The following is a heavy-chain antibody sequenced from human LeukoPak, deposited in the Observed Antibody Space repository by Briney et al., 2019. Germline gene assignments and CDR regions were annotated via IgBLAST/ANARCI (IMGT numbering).Heavy chain of an antibody. CDR3: ARTPYYYDSSGYGFDY. V-gene: IGHV3-21*01. Sequence: GGSLRLSCAASGFTFSSYSMNWVRQAPGKWLEWVSSISSSSSYIYYADSVKGRFTISRDNAKNSLYLQMNSLRAEDTAVYYCARTPYYYDSSGYGFDYWGQGTLVTVSS. D-gene: IGHD3-22*01. J-gene: IGHJ4*02. CDR1: GFTFSSYS. CDR2: ISSSSSYI.